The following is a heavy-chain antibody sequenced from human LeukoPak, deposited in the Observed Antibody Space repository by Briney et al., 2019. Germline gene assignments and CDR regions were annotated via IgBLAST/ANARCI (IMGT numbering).Heavy chain of an antibody. CDR3: ARENYGDYGGEWH. CDR1: GGSISSFL. D-gene: IGHD4-17*01. J-gene: IGHJ4*02. V-gene: IGHV4-4*07. CDR2: IYTSGNT. Sequence: SETLSLTCTVSGGSISSFLWSCIRQPAGKGLGWIGHIYTSGNTNYNPSLKSRVTMSVDTSKNQFSLRLSSVTAADMAVYYCARENYGDYGGEWHWGQGTLVTVSS.